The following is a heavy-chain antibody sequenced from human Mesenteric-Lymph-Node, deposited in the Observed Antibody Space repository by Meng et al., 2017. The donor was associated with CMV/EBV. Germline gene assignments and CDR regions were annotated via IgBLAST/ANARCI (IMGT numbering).Heavy chain of an antibody. D-gene: IGHD2-15*01. Sequence: GGSLRPSCTVSEFTFSSYWMNWVRQVPGKGLEWVANIKQDGSERHYVESVEGRFTISRNNARNSLFLQMDGLRAEDTAVYYCAKAVVGATPGYWGQGTLVTVSS. J-gene: IGHJ4*02. CDR3: AKAVVGATPGY. CDR1: EFTFSSYW. CDR2: IKQDGSER. V-gene: IGHV3-7*01.